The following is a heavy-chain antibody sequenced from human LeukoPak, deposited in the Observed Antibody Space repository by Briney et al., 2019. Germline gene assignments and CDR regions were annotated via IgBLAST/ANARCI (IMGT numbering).Heavy chain of an antibody. CDR1: GFTFSSYA. Sequence: GGSLRLSCAASGFTFSSYAMSWVRQAPGKGLEGVSAISGSGGSTYYADSVKGRFTISRDNSKNTLYLQMNSLRAEDTAVYYCAKAPYYDSSGYYPGIDYWGQGTLVTVSS. D-gene: IGHD3-22*01. CDR2: ISGSGGST. CDR3: AKAPYYDSSGYYPGIDY. V-gene: IGHV3-23*01. J-gene: IGHJ4*02.